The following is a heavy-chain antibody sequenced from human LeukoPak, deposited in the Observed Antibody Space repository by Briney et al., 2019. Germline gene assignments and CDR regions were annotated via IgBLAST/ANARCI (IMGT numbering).Heavy chain of an antibody. J-gene: IGHJ3*02. V-gene: IGHV3-74*01. Sequence: GALRLSCVASGFTFSSHWMHWVRQAPGKGLVWVSHIKSDGSFTNYADSVKGRFTISRDNAKNTLYLQMNSLRPEDTAVYYCARGTGAFDIWGQGTKVTVSS. CDR2: IKSDGSFT. CDR1: GFTFSSHW. D-gene: IGHD1-1*01. CDR3: ARGTGAFDI.